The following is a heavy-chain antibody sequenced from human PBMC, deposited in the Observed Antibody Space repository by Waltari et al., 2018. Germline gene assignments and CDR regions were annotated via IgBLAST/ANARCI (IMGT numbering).Heavy chain of an antibody. CDR3: ARGGWGFYLDD. Sequence: EVQLVESGGGLVKPGGSLRLSCAASGFTFSSYSMNWVRQAPGKGLEWCSSISSTGSYTHYADSVKGRFSISRDNAKNSLYLQMNSLRAEDTAVYYCARGGWGFYLDDWGQGTLVT. J-gene: IGHJ4*02. CDR1: GFTFSSYS. V-gene: IGHV3-21*01. CDR2: ISSTGSYT. D-gene: IGHD7-27*01.